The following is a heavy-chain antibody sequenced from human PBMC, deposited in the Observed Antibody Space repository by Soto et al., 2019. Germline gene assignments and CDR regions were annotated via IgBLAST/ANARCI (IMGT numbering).Heavy chain of an antibody. CDR3: ARGFDLQYGLDA. D-gene: IGHD3-10*01. V-gene: IGHV3-48*02. Sequence: DVQLVESGGGLVQRGGSLRLSCAASGRSLSTYSLNWVRQGPRKGLQWVSYISGSGDTIYYADSVKGRFTISRDNAKNSVYLQMNSLRDDDTAVYFCARGFDLQYGLDAWGQGTTVTVSS. CDR2: ISGSGDTI. CDR1: GRSLSTYS. J-gene: IGHJ6*02.